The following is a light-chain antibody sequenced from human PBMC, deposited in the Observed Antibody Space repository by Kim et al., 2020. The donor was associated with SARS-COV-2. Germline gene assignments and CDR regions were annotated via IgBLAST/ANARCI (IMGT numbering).Light chain of an antibody. V-gene: IGKV3-11*01. CDR3: QQRSDWPDT. Sequence: LSPRERATRAGRASQSVRNVLTWYQQKPGRAPTLLIYDAPHRATGIPARLSGSGSGTDFTLTISSLVTEDFAVKYGQQRSDWPDTFGQGTKLEI. CDR2: DAP. CDR1: QSVRNV. J-gene: IGKJ2*01.